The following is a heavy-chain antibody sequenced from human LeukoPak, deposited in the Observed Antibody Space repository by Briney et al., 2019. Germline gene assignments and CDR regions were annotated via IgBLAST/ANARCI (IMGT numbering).Heavy chain of an antibody. Sequence: GGSLRLSCAASGFTVSSNYMSWVRQAPGKGLEWVSVIYSGGSTYYADSVKGRFTISRDNSKNTLYLQMNSLRAEDTAVYYYARVGTGGYYFDYWGQGTLVTVSS. CDR2: IYSGGST. D-gene: IGHD1-1*01. J-gene: IGHJ4*02. CDR1: GFTVSSNY. V-gene: IGHV3-66*01. CDR3: ARVGTGGYYFDY.